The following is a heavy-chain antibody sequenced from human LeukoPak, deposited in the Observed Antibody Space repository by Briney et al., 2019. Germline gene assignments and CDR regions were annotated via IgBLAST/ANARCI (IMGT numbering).Heavy chain of an antibody. D-gene: IGHD2-21*02. CDR2: ISGSGGST. Sequence: GGSLRLSCAASGFTFSSYAMSWVRQAPGKGLEWVSAISGSGGSTYYADSVKGRFSISRDNSKNTLYLEMNTLRAEDTAVYYCANADCRSPSYYFDYWGQGTLATVS. CDR3: ANADCRSPSYYFDY. V-gene: IGHV3-23*01. CDR1: GFTFSSYA. J-gene: IGHJ4*02.